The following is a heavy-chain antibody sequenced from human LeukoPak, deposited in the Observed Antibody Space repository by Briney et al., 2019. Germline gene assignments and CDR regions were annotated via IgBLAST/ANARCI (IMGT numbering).Heavy chain of an antibody. V-gene: IGHV4-39*01. CDR1: GGSIRNSIYY. CDR2: IYYSGII. J-gene: IGHJ4*02. Sequence: SETLSLTCTVSGGSIRNSIYYWGWIRQPPGEGLEWIGSIYYSGIIYDNPSLKSRVTISVDTSKNQFSLKLYSVTAADTAVYYCASSPGFGSCYYDYWGQGTLVTVSS. CDR3: ASSPGFGSCYYDY. D-gene: IGHD1-26*01.